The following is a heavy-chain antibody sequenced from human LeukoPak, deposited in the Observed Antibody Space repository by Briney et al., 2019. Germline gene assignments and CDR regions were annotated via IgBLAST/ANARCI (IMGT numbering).Heavy chain of an antibody. V-gene: IGHV3-33*01. CDR1: GFTFSSYG. Sequence: GGSLRLSCAASGFTFSSYGMRWVRQAPGKGLEWVAVIWYDGSNKYYADSVKGRFTISRDNSKNTLYLQMNSLRAEDTAVYYCARVDGDLTAYYFDYWGQGTLVTVSS. D-gene: IGHD4-17*01. J-gene: IGHJ4*02. CDR2: IWYDGSNK. CDR3: ARVDGDLTAYYFDY.